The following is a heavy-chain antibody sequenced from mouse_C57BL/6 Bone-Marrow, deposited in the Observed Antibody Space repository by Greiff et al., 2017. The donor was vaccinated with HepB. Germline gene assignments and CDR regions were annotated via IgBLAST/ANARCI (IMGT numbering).Heavy chain of an antibody. J-gene: IGHJ2*01. Sequence: QVQLQQSGAELVRPGASVTLSCKASGYTFTDYEMHWVKQTPVHGLEWIGPIDPETGGTAYNQKFKGKAILTADKSSSTAYMELRSLTSEDSAVYYCTRPGYCYFDYWGQGTTLTVSS. CDR3: TRPGYCYFDY. CDR1: GYTFTDYE. V-gene: IGHV1-15*01. CDR2: IDPETGGT. D-gene: IGHD2-3*01.